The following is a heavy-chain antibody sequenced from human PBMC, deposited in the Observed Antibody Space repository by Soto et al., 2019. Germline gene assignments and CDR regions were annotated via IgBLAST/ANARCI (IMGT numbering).Heavy chain of an antibody. CDR1: GYPVTAYY. CDR2: INPATGAA. J-gene: IGHJ3*02. CDR3: ARGGGVGVAGSAAFDM. D-gene: IGHD3-3*01. Sequence: QLHLVQSGAVVKKPGASVTVSCSASGYPVTAYYMHWVRQAPGRGLEWMGGINPATGAAKYTQTFQGRVTSTRETSTSTVFMELGGLTSGDTAVFYLARGGGVGVAGSAAFDMWGQGTLVTVSS. V-gene: IGHV1-2*01.